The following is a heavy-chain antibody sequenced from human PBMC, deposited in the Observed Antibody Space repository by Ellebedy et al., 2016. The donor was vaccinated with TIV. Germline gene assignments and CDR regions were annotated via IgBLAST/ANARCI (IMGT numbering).Heavy chain of an antibody. V-gene: IGHV3-33*08. J-gene: IGHJ4*02. Sequence: GESLKISCAASGFTFSSYGMHWVRQAPGKGLEWVVVVWYDGSNKYYADSVKGRFTISRDNSKNTLYLQMNSLRAEDTAVYYCARARGCSGGRCYSADYWGQGTLVTVSS. CDR1: GFTFSSYG. CDR3: ARARGCSGGRCYSADY. D-gene: IGHD2-15*01. CDR2: VWYDGSNK.